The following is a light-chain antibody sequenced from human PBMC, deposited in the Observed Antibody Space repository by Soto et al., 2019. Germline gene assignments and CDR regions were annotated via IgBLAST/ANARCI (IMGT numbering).Light chain of an antibody. V-gene: IGKV3-20*01. CDR2: GAS. CDR1: QSVSSSY. J-gene: IGKJ4*01. CDR3: QQDDSSPLT. Sequence: EIVLTQSPGTLSLSPGERATLSCRASQSVSSSYLAWYQQKPGQAPRLLIYGASSRATGIPARFSGSGSGTDFTLTISRLEPEDVAVYYCQQDDSSPLTFGGGTKVQMK.